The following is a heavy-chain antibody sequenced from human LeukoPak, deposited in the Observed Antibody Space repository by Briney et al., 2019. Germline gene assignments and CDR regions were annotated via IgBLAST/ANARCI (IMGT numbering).Heavy chain of an antibody. Sequence: SETLSLTCTVSGGSISSSSYYWGWIRQPPGKGLEWIGSIYYSGSTYYNPSLKSRVTISVDTSKNQFSLKLSSVTAADTAVYYCARQVPRDYYDSSGRLYYFDYWGQGTLVTVSS. CDR2: IYYSGST. V-gene: IGHV4-39*01. J-gene: IGHJ4*02. D-gene: IGHD3-22*01. CDR3: ARQVPRDYYDSSGRLYYFDY. CDR1: GGSISSSSYY.